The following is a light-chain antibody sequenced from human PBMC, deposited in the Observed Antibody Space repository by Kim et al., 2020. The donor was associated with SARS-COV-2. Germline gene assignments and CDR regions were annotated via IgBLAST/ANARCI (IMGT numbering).Light chain of an antibody. Sequence: GQSITLACTGTSSDVGGYNYVSWYQQHPGKAPKLMIYDVSNRPSGVSNRFSGSKSGNTASLTISGLQAEDEADYYCSSYTSSSRVVFGGGTQLTVL. J-gene: IGLJ2*01. CDR1: SSDVGGYNY. V-gene: IGLV2-14*03. CDR2: DVS. CDR3: SSYTSSSRVV.